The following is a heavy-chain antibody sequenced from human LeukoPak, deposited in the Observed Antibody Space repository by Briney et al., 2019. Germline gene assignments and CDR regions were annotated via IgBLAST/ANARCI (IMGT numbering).Heavy chain of an antibody. J-gene: IGHJ3*02. V-gene: IGHV4-61*01. D-gene: IGHD3-10*01. CDR1: GGSVSSGSYY. CDR3: ARDTTMVRGVNAFDI. Sequence: SETLSLTCTVSGGSVSSGSYYWSWIRQPPGKGLEWIGYIYYSGSTNYNPSLKSRVTITVDTSKNQFSLKLSSVTAADTAVYYCARDTTMVRGVNAFDIWGQGTMVTVSS. CDR2: IYYSGST.